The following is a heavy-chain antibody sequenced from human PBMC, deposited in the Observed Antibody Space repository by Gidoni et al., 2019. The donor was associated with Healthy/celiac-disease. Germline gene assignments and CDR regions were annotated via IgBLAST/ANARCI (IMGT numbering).Heavy chain of an antibody. CDR2: IIPIVGTA. Sequence: QVQLVHSGAEVKKPGSSVKVSCTASAGTFSSYAISWVRQAPGQGLEWMGGIIPIVGTAKYAQKFQGRVTITADESTSTAYMELSSMRSEDTAVYYCARRSGWHSSSSNWFDPWGQGTLVTVSS. V-gene: IGHV1-69*01. CDR1: AGTFSSYA. CDR3: ARRSGWHSSSSNWFDP. D-gene: IGHD6-6*01. J-gene: IGHJ5*02.